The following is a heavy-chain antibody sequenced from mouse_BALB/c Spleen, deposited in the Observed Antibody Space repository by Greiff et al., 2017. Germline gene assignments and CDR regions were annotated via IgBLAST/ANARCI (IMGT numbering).Heavy chain of an antibody. CDR2: ISSGGSYT. CDR3: TRDGSLRGYAMDY. CDR1: GFTFSSYT. D-gene: IGHD2-1*01. V-gene: IGHV5-6-4*01. J-gene: IGHJ4*01. Sequence: EVQLVESGGGLVKPGGSLKLSCAASGFTFSSYTMSWVRQTPEKRLEWVATISSGGSYTYYPDSVKGRFTISRDNAKNTLYLQMSSLKSEDTAMYYCTRDGSLRGYAMDYWGQGTSVTVSS.